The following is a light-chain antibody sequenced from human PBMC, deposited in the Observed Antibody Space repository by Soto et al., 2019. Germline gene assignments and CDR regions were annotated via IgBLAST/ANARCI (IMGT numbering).Light chain of an antibody. J-gene: IGKJ2*01. V-gene: IGKV3-20*01. CDR2: GAS. CDR1: QSVSSSY. CDR3: YQYGSSPAYT. Sequence: EIVLTQSPGTLSLSPGERATLSCRASQSVSSSYLAWYQQKPGQAPRLLIYGASSRTTSIPDRFSGSGSGTAFTLPISSLEPEDDAVVYCYQYGSSPAYTFGQGTKLEIK.